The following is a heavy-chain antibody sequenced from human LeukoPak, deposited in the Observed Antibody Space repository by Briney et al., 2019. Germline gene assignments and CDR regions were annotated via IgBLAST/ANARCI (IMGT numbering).Heavy chain of an antibody. CDR2: ISTSSSYI. D-gene: IGHD6-13*01. Sequence: GGSLRRSCAASGFTFSSYPMNWVRQAPGKGLEWVSFISTSSSYIYYADSVKGRFTISRDNAKNSLYLQINSLRAEDTAVYYCARGSSSWYYFDYWGQGTLVTVSS. CDR3: ARGSSSWYYFDY. J-gene: IGHJ4*02. CDR1: GFTFSSYP. V-gene: IGHV3-21*01.